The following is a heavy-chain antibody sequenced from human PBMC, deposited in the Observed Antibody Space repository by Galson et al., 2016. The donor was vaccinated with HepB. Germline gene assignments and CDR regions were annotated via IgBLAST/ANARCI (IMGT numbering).Heavy chain of an antibody. CDR3: ARYYYDSDNYPPGY. J-gene: IGHJ4*02. CDR1: GGSISSSSHY. V-gene: IGHV4-39*01. D-gene: IGHD3-22*01. Sequence: SETLSLTCTVSGGSISSSSHYWGWIRQPPGKGLEWIGSIYYSGSTSYNPSLKSRVTISVDTPKNQFSLKLSSVTAADTAVYYCARYYYDSDNYPPGYWGQGTLVTVSS. CDR2: IYYSGST.